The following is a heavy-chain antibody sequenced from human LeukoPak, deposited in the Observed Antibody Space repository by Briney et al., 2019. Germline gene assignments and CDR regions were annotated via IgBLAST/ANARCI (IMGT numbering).Heavy chain of an antibody. V-gene: IGHV3-23*01. CDR3: AKLLRVGGTNEAFDI. CDR1: GFTVSSKY. CDR2: ISATGGST. Sequence: PGGSLRLSCAASGFTVSSKYMTWVRQAPGKGLEWVSTISATGGSTYYADSVQGRFTISRDNSKNTLYLQMNSLRPEDTAVYYCAKLLRVGGTNEAFDIWGQGTMITVSS. J-gene: IGHJ3*02. D-gene: IGHD1-26*01.